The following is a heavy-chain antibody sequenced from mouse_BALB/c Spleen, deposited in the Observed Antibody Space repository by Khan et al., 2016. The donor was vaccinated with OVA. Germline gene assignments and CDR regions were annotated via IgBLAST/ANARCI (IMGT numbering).Heavy chain of an antibody. Sequence: QMQLEESGPGLVAPSQSLSITCTVSGFSLSRYNIHWVRQPPGKGLEWLGMIWGGGGTDYNSTLKSRLSISKDNSKSHVFLKMNSLQTDDSAMYYCARAYYRYDGYYAMDYWGQGTSVTVSS. CDR2: IWGGGGT. CDR1: GFSLSRYN. V-gene: IGHV2-6-4*01. CDR3: ARAYYRYDGYYAMDY. D-gene: IGHD2-14*01. J-gene: IGHJ4*01.